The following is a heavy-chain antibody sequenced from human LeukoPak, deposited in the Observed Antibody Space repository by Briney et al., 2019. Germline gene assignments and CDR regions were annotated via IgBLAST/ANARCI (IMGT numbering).Heavy chain of an antibody. Sequence: PGGSLRLSCAASGFTFSSYSMNWARQAPGKGLEWVSYISSSSSTIYYADSVKGRFTISRDNAKNSLYLQMNSLRAEDTAVYYCARCLGNYYYYMDVWGKGTTVTVSS. V-gene: IGHV3-48*01. CDR3: ARCLGNYYYYMDV. CDR2: ISSSSSTI. D-gene: IGHD5/OR15-5a*01. CDR1: GFTFSSYS. J-gene: IGHJ6*03.